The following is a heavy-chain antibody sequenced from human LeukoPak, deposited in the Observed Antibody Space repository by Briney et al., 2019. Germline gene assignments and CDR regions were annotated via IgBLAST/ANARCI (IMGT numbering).Heavy chain of an antibody. Sequence: SETLSLTCTVSGGSISSSSYYWGWIRQPPGKGLEWIGSIYYSGSTYYNPSPKSRVTISVDTSKNQFSLKLSSVTAADTAVYYCARYCSSTSCPHDAFDIWGQGTMVTVSS. V-gene: IGHV4-39*07. J-gene: IGHJ3*02. CDR2: IYYSGST. CDR1: GGSISSSSYY. D-gene: IGHD2-2*01. CDR3: ARYCSSTSCPHDAFDI.